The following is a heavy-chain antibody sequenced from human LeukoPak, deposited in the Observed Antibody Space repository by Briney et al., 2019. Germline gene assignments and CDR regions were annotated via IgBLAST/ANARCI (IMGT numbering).Heavy chain of an antibody. D-gene: IGHD5-18*01. CDR3: ARGRSYGFDFDS. CDR2: KYYSGST. CDR1: GVSINTCCYY. Sequence: SETLSLTCDVSGVSINTCCYYWTWVRQPPGKGLEWIGYKYYSGSTRYNSSLRSRLTISLDTSKNQFSLRLTSVTAADTAVYYCARGRSYGFDFDSWGPGTLVIVSS. V-gene: IGHV4-61*01. J-gene: IGHJ4*02.